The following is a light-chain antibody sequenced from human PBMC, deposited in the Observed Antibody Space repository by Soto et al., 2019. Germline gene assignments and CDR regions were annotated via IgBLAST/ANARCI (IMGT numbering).Light chain of an antibody. CDR1: SSNIGNNY. CDR3: GTWDSSRSACV. V-gene: IGLV1-51*02. CDR2: ENN. Sequence: QSVLTQPPSVSAAPGQKVTISCSGSSSNIGNNYVSWYQQLPGKAPKLLIYENNKRPSEVPDRSSGYKSGTSATLGITGPQTGDEADYYCGTWDSSRSACVFVGRTKVTVL. J-gene: IGLJ3*02.